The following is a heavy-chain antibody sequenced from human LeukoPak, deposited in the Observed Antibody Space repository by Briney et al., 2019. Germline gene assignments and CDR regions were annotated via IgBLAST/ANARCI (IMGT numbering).Heavy chain of an antibody. Sequence: SETLSLTCTVSGGSISSGTYYWGWIRHPPGKGLEWIGSIFYSGSTYYNPSLKSRVTISVDTSNNQFSLELTSVTSADTAVYYCARRLYSPASFDIWGQGTMVTVSS. V-gene: IGHV4-39*01. D-gene: IGHD5-12*01. CDR3: ARRLYSPASFDI. J-gene: IGHJ3*02. CDR1: GGSISSGTYY. CDR2: IFYSGST.